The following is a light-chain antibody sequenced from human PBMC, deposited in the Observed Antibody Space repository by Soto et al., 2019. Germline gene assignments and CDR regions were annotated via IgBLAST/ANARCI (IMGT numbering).Light chain of an antibody. J-gene: IGKJ5*01. V-gene: IGKV3-20*01. CDR3: HQYASSPLT. Sequence: EIVLTQSPGTLSLSPGERATLSCRASQSVGSNYLAWYQQTPGQAPRLLIHGASTRATGIPDRFSGSGSGTDFTLTLSRRESGDSAVYYCHQYASSPLTFGQGTRLEIK. CDR1: QSVGSNY. CDR2: GAS.